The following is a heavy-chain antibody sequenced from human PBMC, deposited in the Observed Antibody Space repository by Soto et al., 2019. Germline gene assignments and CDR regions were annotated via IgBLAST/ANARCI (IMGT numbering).Heavy chain of an antibody. CDR1: GFTFSSYA. CDR3: ANTMAPYGGNSGYYYYYGMDV. D-gene: IGHD4-17*01. J-gene: IGHJ6*02. V-gene: IGHV3-23*01. CDR2: ISGSGGST. Sequence: PGGSLRLSCAASGFTFSSYAMSWVRQAPGKGLEWVSAISGSGGSTYYADSVKGRFTISRDNSKNTLYLQMNSLRAEDTAVYYCANTMAPYGGNSGYYYYYGMDVWGQGTTVTVSS.